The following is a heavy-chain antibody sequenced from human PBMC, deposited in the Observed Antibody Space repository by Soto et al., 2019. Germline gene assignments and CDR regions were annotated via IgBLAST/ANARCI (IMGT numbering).Heavy chain of an antibody. CDR1: GGSISSGDYY. Sequence: SETLSLTCTVSGGSISSGDYYWSWIRQPPGKGLEWIGYIYYSGSTYYNPSLKSRVTISVDTSKNQFSLKLSSVTAADTAVYYCARDPIAAAGKFDYWGQGTLVTVSS. J-gene: IGHJ4*02. CDR3: ARDPIAAAGKFDY. V-gene: IGHV4-30-4*01. CDR2: IYYSGST. D-gene: IGHD6-13*01.